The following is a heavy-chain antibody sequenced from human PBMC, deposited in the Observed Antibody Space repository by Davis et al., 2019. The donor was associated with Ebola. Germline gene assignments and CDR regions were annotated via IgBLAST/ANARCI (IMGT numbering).Heavy chain of an antibody. CDR3: ARDLEYSSSRRGYYYYGMDV. J-gene: IGHJ6*02. V-gene: IGHV1-69*06. CDR2: IIPIFGTA. CDR1: GGTFSSYA. Sequence: AASVKVSCKASGGTFSSYAISWVRQAPGQGLEWMGGIIPIFGTANYAQKFQGRVTITADKSTSTAYMELSSLRSEDTAVYYCARDLEYSSSRRGYYYYGMDVWGQGTTVTVSS. D-gene: IGHD6-6*01.